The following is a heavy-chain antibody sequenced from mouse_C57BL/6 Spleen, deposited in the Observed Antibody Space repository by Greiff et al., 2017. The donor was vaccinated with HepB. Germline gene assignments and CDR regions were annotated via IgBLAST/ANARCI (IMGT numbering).Heavy chain of an antibody. V-gene: IGHV14-1*01. CDR1: GFNIKDYY. Sequence: EVQLQESGAELVRPGASVKLSCTASGFNIKDYYMHWVKQRPEQGLEWIGRIDPEDGDTEYAPKFQGKATMTADTSSNTAYLQLSSLTSEDTAVYYCTTSYYSNHGDAMDYWGQGTSVTVSS. CDR2: IDPEDGDT. D-gene: IGHD2-5*01. J-gene: IGHJ4*01. CDR3: TTSYYSNHGDAMDY.